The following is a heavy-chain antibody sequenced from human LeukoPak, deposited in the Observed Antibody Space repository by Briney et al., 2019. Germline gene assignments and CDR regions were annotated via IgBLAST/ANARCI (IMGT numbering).Heavy chain of an antibody. CDR3: AGDPPRSGWFDP. D-gene: IGHD3-10*01. J-gene: IGHJ5*02. CDR1: GFTFSSYA. Sequence: GGSLRLSCAASGFTFSSYAMSWVRQAPGQGLEWVSAISGSGGSTYYADSVKGRFTISRDNSKNTLYLQMNSLRAEDTAVYYCAGDPPRSGWFDPWGQGTLATVSS. CDR2: ISGSGGST. V-gene: IGHV3-23*01.